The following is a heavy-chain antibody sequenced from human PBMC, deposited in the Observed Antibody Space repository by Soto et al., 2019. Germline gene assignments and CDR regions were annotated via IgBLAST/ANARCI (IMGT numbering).Heavy chain of an antibody. Sequence: QVQLVQSGAEVKKPGASVKVSCKASGYTFTSYAMHWVRQAPGQRLEWMGWINAGNGNTKYSQKFQGRVTITRDTSASTAYMELSSLRSEDTAVYYCARGGYYDFWSGYSYCFDPWGQGTLVTVSS. CDR1: GYTFTSYA. J-gene: IGHJ5*02. CDR2: INAGNGNT. D-gene: IGHD3-3*01. V-gene: IGHV1-3*01. CDR3: ARGGYYDFWSGYSYCFDP.